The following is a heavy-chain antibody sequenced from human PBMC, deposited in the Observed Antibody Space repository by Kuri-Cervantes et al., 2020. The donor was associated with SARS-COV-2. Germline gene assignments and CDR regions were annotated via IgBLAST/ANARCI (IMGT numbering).Heavy chain of an antibody. J-gene: IGHJ6*02. CDR1: GFTFSSYG. V-gene: IGHV3-33*08. Sequence: LSLTCAASGFTFSSYGMHWVRQAPGKGLEWVAVIWYDGSNKYYADSVKGRVTISRDKSKNTLYLQMNSLRAEDTAVYYCARTFEWLGCPRRDYYYYYDMDVWGQGTTVTVSS. CDR2: IWYDGSNK. CDR3: ARTFEWLGCPRRDYYYYYDMDV. D-gene: IGHD6-19*01.